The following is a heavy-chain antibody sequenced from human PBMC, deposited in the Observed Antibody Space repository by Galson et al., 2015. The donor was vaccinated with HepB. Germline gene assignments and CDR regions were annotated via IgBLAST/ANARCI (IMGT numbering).Heavy chain of an antibody. D-gene: IGHD3-22*01. J-gene: IGHJ4*02. CDR1: GFTFSSYW. Sequence: SLRLSCAASGFTFSSYWMSWVRQAPGKGLEWVANIKQDGSEKYYVDSVKGRFTISRDNAKNSLYLQMNSLRAEDTAVYYCARDSGYYDSSGYYYVPFDYWGQGTLVTVSS. CDR3: ARDSGYYDSSGYYYVPFDY. CDR2: IKQDGSEK. V-gene: IGHV3-7*03.